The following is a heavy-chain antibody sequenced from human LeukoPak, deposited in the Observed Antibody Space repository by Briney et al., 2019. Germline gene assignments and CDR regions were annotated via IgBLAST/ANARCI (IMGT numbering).Heavy chain of an antibody. J-gene: IGHJ5*02. CDR2: IYYSGST. Sequence: SETLSLTCTVSGGSISSYYWSWIRQPPGKGLEWIGYIYYSGSTNYNPSLKSRVTISVDTSKNQFSLKLSSVTAADTAVYYCAGEGAGSGWYGNWFDPWGQGTLVTVSS. CDR1: GGSISSYY. CDR3: AGEGAGSGWYGNWFDP. V-gene: IGHV4-59*01. D-gene: IGHD6-19*01.